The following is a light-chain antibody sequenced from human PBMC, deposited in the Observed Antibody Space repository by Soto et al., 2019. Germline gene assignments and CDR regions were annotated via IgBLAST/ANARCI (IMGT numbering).Light chain of an antibody. Sequence: QSALTQPASVSGSPGQSITISCTGTNSDVGRYKLVSWYQQHPGKAPKLMIFDVTNRPSGVSNRFSGSKSGNTASLTISGLQAEVEADYYCSSYTTSSTLIFGGGTKLTVL. J-gene: IGLJ2*01. CDR1: NSDVGRYKL. V-gene: IGLV2-14*03. CDR3: SSYTTSSTLI. CDR2: DVT.